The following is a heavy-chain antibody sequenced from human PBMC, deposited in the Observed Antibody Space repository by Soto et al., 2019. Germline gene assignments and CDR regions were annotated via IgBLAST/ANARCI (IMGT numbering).Heavy chain of an antibody. CDR2: ISSSSGTI. D-gene: IGHD3-16*02. CDR1: GFTFSTYS. J-gene: IGHJ4*02. V-gene: IGHV3-48*01. Sequence: EVQLVESGGGLVQPGGSLRLSCAVSGFTFSTYSMNWVRQAPGKGLEWVSYISSSSGTIYYADSVKGRFTISRDNAKNSLYLQMNSLRAEDTAVYYCARGGDYVWGSYRYWGQGTLVTVSS. CDR3: ARGGDYVWGSYRY.